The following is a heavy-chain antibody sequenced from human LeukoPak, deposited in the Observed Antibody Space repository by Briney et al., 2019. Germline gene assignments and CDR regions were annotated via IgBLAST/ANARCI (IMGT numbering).Heavy chain of an antibody. J-gene: IGHJ3*02. D-gene: IGHD2-2*01. CDR2: ISYDGSNK. CDR1: GFTFSSYG. CDR3: AKDQLLGYCSSTSCPGAFDI. Sequence: GGSLRLSCAASGFTFSSYGMHWVRQAPGKGLEWVAVISYDGSNKYYADSVKGRFTISRDNSKNTLYLQMNSLRAEDTAVYYCAKDQLLGYCSSTSCPGAFDIWGQGTMVTVSS. V-gene: IGHV3-30*18.